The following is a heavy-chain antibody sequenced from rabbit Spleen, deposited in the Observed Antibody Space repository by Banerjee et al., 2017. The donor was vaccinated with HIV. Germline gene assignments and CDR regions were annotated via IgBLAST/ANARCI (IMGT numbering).Heavy chain of an antibody. CDR1: GFDFTKYY. D-gene: IGHD2-1*01. CDR2: IYAAKGST. J-gene: IGHJ4*01. Sequence: QEQLKETGGGLVQPGGSLTLSCKASGFDFTKYYITWVRQAPGKGLEWIGIIYAAKGSTYYASWAKGRFTISKTSSTTVTLEMTSLTGADTATYFCARGSAMMTMVITGYYLNLWGQGTLVTVS. CDR3: ARGSAMMTMVITGYYLNL. V-gene: IGHV1S45*01.